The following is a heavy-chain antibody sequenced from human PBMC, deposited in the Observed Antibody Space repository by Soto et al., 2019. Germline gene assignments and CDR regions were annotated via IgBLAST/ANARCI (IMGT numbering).Heavy chain of an antibody. CDR3: ARVGAIAPAEGDY. CDR1: GYTFTSYG. J-gene: IGHJ4*02. CDR2: ISGYNNNK. Sequence: QLQLVQSGTEVREPGASVTVSCPASGYTFTSYGIIWVRQTPGQGLELMGWISGYNNNKNYAQKYQARVTMTTDTSTRTAYMELRSLSSDDTAVYYCARVGAIAPAEGDYWGQGTLVTVSS. D-gene: IGHD6-13*01. V-gene: IGHV1-18*01.